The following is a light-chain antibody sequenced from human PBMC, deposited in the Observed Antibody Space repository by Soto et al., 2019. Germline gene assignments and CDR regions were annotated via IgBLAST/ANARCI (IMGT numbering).Light chain of an antibody. CDR3: SSYSRSSFYV. J-gene: IGLJ1*01. Sequence: QSALTQPASVSGSPGQSMTISCTGTSSDVGGYIYVSWYQQHPGKAPKLMIYEVSNRPSGVSNRFSGSKSGNTASLTISGLQAEDEADYYCSSYSRSSFYVFGTGTKVTVL. CDR2: EVS. CDR1: SSDVGGYIY. V-gene: IGLV2-14*01.